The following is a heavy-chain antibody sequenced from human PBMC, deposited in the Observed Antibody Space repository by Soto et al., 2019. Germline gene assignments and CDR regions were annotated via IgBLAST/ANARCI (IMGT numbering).Heavy chain of an antibody. Sequence: QVQLVESGGGVVQPGRSLRLSCAASGFTFSSYGMHWVRQAPGKGLEWVAVIWYDGSNKYYADSVKGRFTISRDNSKNTLYLQMNSLRAEDTAVYYCASQTESGTLSAGMWGQGTLVTVSS. CDR3: ASQTESGTLSAGM. D-gene: IGHD1-26*01. J-gene: IGHJ4*02. CDR1: GFTFSSYG. CDR2: IWYDGSNK. V-gene: IGHV3-33*01.